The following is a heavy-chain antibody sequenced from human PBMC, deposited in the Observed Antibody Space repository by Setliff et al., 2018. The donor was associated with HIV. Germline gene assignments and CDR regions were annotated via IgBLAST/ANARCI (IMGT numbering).Heavy chain of an antibody. CDR2: IYIYNSGST. J-gene: IGHJ4*02. CDR1: GGSFSGYY. D-gene: IGHD3-3*01. Sequence: SETLSLTCSVSGGSFSGYYWSWIRQPPGKGLEWIGYIYIYNSGSTNYNPSLTSRVTISADTSRNQFSLKLTSVTAADTAVYYCARQMTIPGVAVTPVDYWGQGALVTVS. V-gene: IGHV4-59*08. CDR3: ARQMTIPGVAVTPVDY.